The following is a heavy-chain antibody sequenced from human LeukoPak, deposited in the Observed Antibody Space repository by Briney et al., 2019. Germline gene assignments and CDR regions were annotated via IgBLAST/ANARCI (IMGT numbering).Heavy chain of an antibody. V-gene: IGHV4-59*08. CDR3: ARVRTSWYAYYFDY. D-gene: IGHD6-13*01. J-gene: IGHJ4*02. Sequence: WETLSLTCTVSGGSISSYYWSWIRQPPGKGLEWIGYIYYSGSTNYNPSLKSRVTISVDTSKNQFSLKLSSVTAADTAVYYCARVRTSWYAYYFDYWGQGTLVTVSS. CDR2: IYYSGST. CDR1: GGSISSYY.